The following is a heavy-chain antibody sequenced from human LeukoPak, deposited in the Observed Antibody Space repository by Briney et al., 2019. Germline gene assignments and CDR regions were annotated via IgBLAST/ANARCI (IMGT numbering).Heavy chain of an antibody. Sequence: GRSLRLSCAASGYTFSSYGMHWVRQAPGKGLEWVAVISYDGSNKYYADSVKGRFTISRDNSKNTLYLQMNSLRAEDTAVYYCARDLVMTTVTTDNYYYGMDVWGQGTTVTVSS. CDR1: GYTFSSYG. CDR2: ISYDGSNK. D-gene: IGHD4-17*01. J-gene: IGHJ6*02. V-gene: IGHV3-30*03. CDR3: ARDLVMTTVTTDNYYYGMDV.